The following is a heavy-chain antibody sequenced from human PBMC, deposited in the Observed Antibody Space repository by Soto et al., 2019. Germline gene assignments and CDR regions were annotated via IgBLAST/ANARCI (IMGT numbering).Heavy chain of an antibody. CDR1: RGTIRSSD. CDR3: ARDYNRYYDFWSGSYGMDV. V-gene: IGHV4-59*01. J-gene: IGHJ6*02. D-gene: IGHD3-3*01. Sequence: SDSLSISCAVSRGTIRSSDCAGFRQPPGKGLEWIGYIYYSGSSNYNPSLKSRVTISVDTSKTQFSLKLSSVTAADTAVYYCARDYNRYYDFWSGSYGMDVWGQGTTVPVSS. CDR2: IYYSGSS.